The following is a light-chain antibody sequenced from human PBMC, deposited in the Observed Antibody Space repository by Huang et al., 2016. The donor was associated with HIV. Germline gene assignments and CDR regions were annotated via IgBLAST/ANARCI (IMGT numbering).Light chain of an antibody. CDR2: GAS. Sequence: DIVMTQSPATLSVSPGERATLSCRASQSVRSNVAWYQQKPGQSPRLLIYGASTRATGNPARFSGSGSGTEFTLTISSLQSEDFVVYYCQQYNNWPPITFGQGTRLEIK. CDR1: QSVRSN. V-gene: IGKV3-15*01. CDR3: QQYNNWPPIT. J-gene: IGKJ5*01.